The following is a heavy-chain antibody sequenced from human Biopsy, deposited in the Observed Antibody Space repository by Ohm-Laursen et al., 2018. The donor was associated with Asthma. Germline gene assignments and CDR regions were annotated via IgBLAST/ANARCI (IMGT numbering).Heavy chain of an antibody. D-gene: IGHD5-12*01. CDR3: ARGYSGTDRIVYYYSGMGV. CDR1: GDSLGSFINYA. V-gene: IGHV1-69*13. Sequence: SVKVSCKASGDSLGSFINYAISWVRQAPRQGLEWMGGLIPVLGTADYAPMFEGRVTITADESTSTAYLELTSLRFEDTAVYYCARGYSGTDRIVYYYSGMGVWGQGTTVTVSS. CDR2: LIPVLGTA. J-gene: IGHJ6*02.